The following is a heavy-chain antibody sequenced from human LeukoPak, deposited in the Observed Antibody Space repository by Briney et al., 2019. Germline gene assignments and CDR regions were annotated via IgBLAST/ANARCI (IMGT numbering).Heavy chain of an antibody. CDR1: GFVFSDFY. J-gene: IGHJ4*02. V-gene: IGHV3-11*05. Sequence: PGGSLRLSCAGSGFVFSDFYINWIRHSPGKGLEWLAYISPDGSYTTYGDSVKGRFVISGDNAKNSVSLQMNSLRVEDMAVYFCASDQVSGVFDYWGQGARVTVS. CDR3: ASDQVSGVFDY. D-gene: IGHD5/OR15-5a*01. CDR2: ISPDGSYT.